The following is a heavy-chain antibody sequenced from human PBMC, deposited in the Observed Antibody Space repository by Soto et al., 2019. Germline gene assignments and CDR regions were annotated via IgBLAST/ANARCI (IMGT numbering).Heavy chain of an antibody. CDR2: IYYSGNT. J-gene: IGHJ4*02. V-gene: IGHV4-39*07. D-gene: IGHD3-22*01. CDR3: ARGYYDSSGYYQFDY. CDR1: GDSISSYNYY. Sequence: SETLSLTCTVSGDSISSYNYYWGWIRQPPGKGLEWIGSIYYSGNTYYIPSLKSRVTISVDTSKNQFSLKLSSVTAADTAVYYCARGYYDSSGYYQFDYWGQGTLVTVSS.